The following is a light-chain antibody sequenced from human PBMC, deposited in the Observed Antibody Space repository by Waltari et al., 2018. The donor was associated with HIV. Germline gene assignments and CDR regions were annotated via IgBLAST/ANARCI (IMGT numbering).Light chain of an antibody. Sequence: QSALTQPASVSGSPGQSLTLPCTGTTKDVGTYNYVSWYQQHPGKAPKLMIYDVTGRTSGVSDRFSGSKSGNTASLTISGLQAEDEADYYCSSYTSSISLVFGGGTKVTVL. J-gene: IGLJ3*02. CDR2: DVT. V-gene: IGLV2-14*03. CDR1: TKDVGTYNY. CDR3: SSYTSSISLV.